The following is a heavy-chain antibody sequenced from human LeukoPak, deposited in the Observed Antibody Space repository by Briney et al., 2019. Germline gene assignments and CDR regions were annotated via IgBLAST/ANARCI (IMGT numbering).Heavy chain of an antibody. CDR1: GGTFTSYA. J-gene: IGHJ5*02. D-gene: IGHD3-3*01. CDR3: ARELAGLRYDFWSGYYSGPKNWFDP. Sequence: SVKVSCKASGGTFTSYAISWVRQAPGQGLEWMGRIIPILGIANYAQKFQGRVTITADKSTSTAYMELSSLRSEDTAVYYCARELAGLRYDFWSGYYSGPKNWFDPWGQGTLVTVSS. CDR2: IIPILGIA. V-gene: IGHV1-69*04.